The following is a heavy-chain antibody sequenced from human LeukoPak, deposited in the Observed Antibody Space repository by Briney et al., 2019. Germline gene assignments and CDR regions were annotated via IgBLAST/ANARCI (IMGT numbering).Heavy chain of an antibody. D-gene: IGHD2-21*02. CDR3: AKDFVVVPGNVNYFDY. CDR1: GFTFSSYA. Sequence: GGSLRLSCAASGFTFSSYAMSWVRQAPGKGLEWVSAISGSGSSTYYADSVKGRFTVSRDNSKNTLYVQMKSLRAADTAVYYCAKDFVVVPGNVNYFDYWGQGTLVTVSS. V-gene: IGHV3-23*01. J-gene: IGHJ4*02. CDR2: ISGSGSST.